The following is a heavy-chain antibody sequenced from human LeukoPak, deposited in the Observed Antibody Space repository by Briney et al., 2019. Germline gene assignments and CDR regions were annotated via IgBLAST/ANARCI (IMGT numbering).Heavy chain of an antibody. CDR2: IYYSGST. Sequence: PSETLSLTCTVSGGSISSYYWSWIRQPPGKGLEWVGYIYYSGSTNYNPSLRSRVTISADTSKNQFSLKLSSVTAADTAVYYCARGNRVATTLWGQGTLVTVSS. V-gene: IGHV4-59*01. CDR1: GGSISSYY. CDR3: ARGNRVATTL. D-gene: IGHD5-12*01. J-gene: IGHJ4*02.